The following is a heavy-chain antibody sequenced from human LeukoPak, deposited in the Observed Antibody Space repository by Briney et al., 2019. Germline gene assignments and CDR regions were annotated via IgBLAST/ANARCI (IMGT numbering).Heavy chain of an antibody. Sequence: SVKVSCKASGGTFSSYAISWVRQAPGQGLEWMGGIIPIFGTANYAQKFQGRVTITTDESTSTAYMELSSLRSEDTAVYYCARGSADISGPYYYYYYMDVWGKGTTVTVSS. CDR3: ARGSADISGPYYYYYYMDV. CDR2: IIPIFGTA. CDR1: GGTFSSYA. J-gene: IGHJ6*03. V-gene: IGHV1-69*05. D-gene: IGHD6-19*01.